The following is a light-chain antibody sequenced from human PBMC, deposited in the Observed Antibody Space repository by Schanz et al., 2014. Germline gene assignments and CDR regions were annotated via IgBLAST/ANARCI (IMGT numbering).Light chain of an antibody. CDR3: HQYNSYSWT. CDR2: DGS. V-gene: IGKV1-5*01. J-gene: IGKJ1*01. CDR1: QSIGTW. Sequence: DVQMTQSPSTLSASVGDRVTITCRASQSIGTWLAWYQQKPGKVPKLLIYDGSTLESGVSSRFSGSGSGTEFTLTISSLQPDDFATYYCHQYNSYSWTFGQGTKVEIK.